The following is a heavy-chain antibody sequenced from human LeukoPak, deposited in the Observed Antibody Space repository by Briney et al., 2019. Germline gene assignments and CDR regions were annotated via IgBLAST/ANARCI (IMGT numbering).Heavy chain of an antibody. J-gene: IGHJ6*02. CDR3: ARDVSQTLYYYGMDV. CDR1: GFTFSSYS. V-gene: IGHV3-21*01. CDR2: ISSSSYI. Sequence: PGGSLRLSCAASGFTFSSYSMNWVRQAPGKGLEWVSSISSSSYIYYADSVKGRFTISRDNAKNSLYLQMNSLRAEDTAVYYCARDVSQTLYYYGMDVWGQGTTVTVSS.